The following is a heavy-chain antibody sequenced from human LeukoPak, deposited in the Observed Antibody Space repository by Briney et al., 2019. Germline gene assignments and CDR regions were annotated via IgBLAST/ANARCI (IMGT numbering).Heavy chain of an antibody. D-gene: IGHD4-17*01. CDR2: ISSSSSYI. CDR3: ARARLRYDY. J-gene: IGHJ4*02. CDR1: GFTFSSYS. V-gene: IGHV3-21*01. Sequence: GGCLRLSCAAPGFTFSSYSMNWVRQAPGRGLEWDSSISSSSSYINYADSVKGRFTIYRDNAKNSLYLQMNSLRAEDTAVYYCARARLRYDYWGQGTLVTVSS.